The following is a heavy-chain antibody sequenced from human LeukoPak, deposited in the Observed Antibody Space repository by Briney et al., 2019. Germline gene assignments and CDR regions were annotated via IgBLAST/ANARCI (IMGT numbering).Heavy chain of an antibody. V-gene: IGHV3-21*01. CDR1: GFTFSSYS. D-gene: IGHD6-19*01. CDR2: ISSSSSYI. CDR3: ARARDDAVAGTSFGC. J-gene: IGHJ4*02. Sequence: PGGSLRLSCAASGFTFSSYSMNWVRQAPGKGLEWVSSISSSSSYIYYADSVKGRFTISRDNAKNSLYLQMNSLRAEDTAVYYCARARDDAVAGTSFGCWGQGTLVTVSS.